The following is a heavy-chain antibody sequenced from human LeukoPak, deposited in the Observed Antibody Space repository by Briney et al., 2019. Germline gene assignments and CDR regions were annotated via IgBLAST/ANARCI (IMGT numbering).Heavy chain of an antibody. D-gene: IGHD1-26*01. CDR1: GGTFSSYA. Sequence: ASVKVSCKASGGTFSSYAISWVRQAPGQGLEWMGGIIPIFGTANYAQKFQGRVTITTDESTSTAYMELSSLRSEDTAVYYCARNGIVGATVDYWGQGTLVTVSS. CDR3: ARNGIVGATVDY. J-gene: IGHJ4*02. CDR2: IIPIFGTA. V-gene: IGHV1-69*05.